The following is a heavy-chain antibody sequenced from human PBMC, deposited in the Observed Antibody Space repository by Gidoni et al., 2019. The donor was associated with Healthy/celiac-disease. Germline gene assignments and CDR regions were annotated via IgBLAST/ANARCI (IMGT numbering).Heavy chain of an antibody. CDR3: ARRAEGGRYNWNDQPDY. V-gene: IGHV4-39*01. CDR1: GGSISSSSYY. Sequence: QLQLQASGPGLVKPSETLSLTCTVSGGSISSSSYYWGWIRQPPGKGLEWIGSIYYSGSTYYNPSLKSRVTISVDTSKNQFSLKLSSVTAADTAVYYCARRAEGGRYNWNDQPDYWGQGTLVTVSS. J-gene: IGHJ4*02. D-gene: IGHD1-20*01. CDR2: IYYSGST.